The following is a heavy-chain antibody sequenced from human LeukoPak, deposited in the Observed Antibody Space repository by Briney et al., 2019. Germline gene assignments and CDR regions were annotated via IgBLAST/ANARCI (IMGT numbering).Heavy chain of an antibody. CDR3: AKDRIVLVTATFDY. V-gene: IGHV3-30*02. D-gene: IGHD2-21*02. CDR1: GFTFSLYG. CDR2: IQNDGSNK. J-gene: IGHJ4*02. Sequence: QTGGSLRLSCAASGFTFSLYGIHWVRHAPGKGLEWVAFIQNDGSNKYYADSVKGRFTISRDNSKNTLYLQMNSLRPDDTAMYYCAKDRIVLVTATFDYWGQGTLVTVSS.